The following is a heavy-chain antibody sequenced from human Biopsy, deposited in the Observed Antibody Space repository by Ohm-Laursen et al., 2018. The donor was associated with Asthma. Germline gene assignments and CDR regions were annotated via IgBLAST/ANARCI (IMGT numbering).Heavy chain of an antibody. CDR2: INSVFGST. CDR1: GGTFNTYV. V-gene: IGHV1-69*13. D-gene: IGHD2-2*01. Sequence: SVKVSYKSLGGTFNTYVIGWVRQAPGQGLEWMGGINSVFGSTTYPQKFQDRVTITADDSTSTVYMELSSLRSEDTAVYYCARKAGSCISRTCYSLDFWGQGTLVTVSS. J-gene: IGHJ4*02. CDR3: ARKAGSCISRTCYSLDF.